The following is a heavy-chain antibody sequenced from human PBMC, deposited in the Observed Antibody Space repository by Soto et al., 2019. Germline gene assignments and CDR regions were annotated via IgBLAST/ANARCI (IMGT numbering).Heavy chain of an antibody. Sequence: SQTLSLTCAISGDSVSSNSAAWNWIRQSPSRGLEWLGRTYYRSKWYNDYAVSVKSRITINADTSMNQFSLQLNSLTPEETAVYYCARETGYSYGYYYYSGMDVWGQGTTVTVSS. D-gene: IGHD5-18*01. CDR2: TYYRSKWYN. CDR3: ARETGYSYGYYYYSGMDV. V-gene: IGHV6-1*01. CDR1: GDSVSSNSAA. J-gene: IGHJ6*02.